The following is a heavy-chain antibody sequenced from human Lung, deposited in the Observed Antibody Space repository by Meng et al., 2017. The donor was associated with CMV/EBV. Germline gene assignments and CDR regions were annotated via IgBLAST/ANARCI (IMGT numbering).Heavy chain of an antibody. CDR1: GFTFTGYW. CDR2: IKQDGSER. D-gene: IGHD6-13*01. CDR3: ARIGYSSSSFDY. J-gene: IGHJ4*02. V-gene: IGHV3-7*01. Sequence: GGSLRLXXAASGFTFTGYWMSWVRQAPGKWLEWVANIKQDGSERHYADSVKGRITISRDNAKNSLYLQTDSLRVEDTAIYYCARIGYSSSSFDYWGQGILVTVSS.